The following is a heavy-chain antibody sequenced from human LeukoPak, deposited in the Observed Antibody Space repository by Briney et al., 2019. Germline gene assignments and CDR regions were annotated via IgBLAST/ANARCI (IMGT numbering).Heavy chain of an antibody. J-gene: IGHJ4*02. V-gene: IGHV3-23*01. CDR3: AKDEYYDSSGQAQGWGFDY. CDR2: ISGSGGST. D-gene: IGHD3-22*01. Sequence: GGSLRLSCAASGFTFSSYAMSWVRQAPGKGLEWVSAISGSGGSTYYADSVKGRFTISRDNSKNTLYLQMNSLRAEDTAVYYCAKDEYYDSSGQAQGWGFDYWGQGTLVTVSS. CDR1: GFTFSSYA.